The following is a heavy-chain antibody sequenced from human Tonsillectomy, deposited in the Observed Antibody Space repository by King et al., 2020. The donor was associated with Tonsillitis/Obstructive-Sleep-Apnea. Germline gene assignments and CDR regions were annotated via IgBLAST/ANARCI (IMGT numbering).Heavy chain of an antibody. CDR1: GGSISSYY. CDR2: IYYSGST. Sequence: QLQESGPGLVKPSETLSLTCTVSGGSISSYYWSWIRQPPGKGLECIGYIYYSGSTNYNPSLKSRVTISADTSKNQFSLKLSSVTAADTAVYYCAREGAEMNAFDIWGPGAMVTVSS. D-gene: IGHD3-16*01. CDR3: AREGAEMNAFDI. J-gene: IGHJ3*02. V-gene: IGHV4-59*01.